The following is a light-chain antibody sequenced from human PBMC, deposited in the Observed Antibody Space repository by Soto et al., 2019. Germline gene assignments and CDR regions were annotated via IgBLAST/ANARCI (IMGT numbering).Light chain of an antibody. CDR2: DVT. Sequence: QSALTQPASVSGSPGQSITISCTGTSSDAGNNNYVSWYQQNPGKAPKVMICDVTNRPSGVSNRFSGSKSGKTASLTISGLQAEDEADYHCSSFTGSSYVFGTGTKVTVL. V-gene: IGLV2-14*01. CDR1: SSDAGNNNY. J-gene: IGLJ1*01. CDR3: SSFTGSSYV.